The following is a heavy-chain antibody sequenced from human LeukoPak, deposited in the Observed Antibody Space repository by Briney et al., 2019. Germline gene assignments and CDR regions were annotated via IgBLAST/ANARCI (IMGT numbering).Heavy chain of an antibody. V-gene: IGHV4-59*01. Sequence: SETLSLTCTVSGGSISSYYWSWIRQPPGKGLEWIGYIYYSGSTNYNPSLKSRVTISVDTSKNQFSLKLSSVTAADTAVYYCARDGDYGDFDYWGQRTLVTVSS. CDR2: IYYSGST. D-gene: IGHD4-17*01. J-gene: IGHJ4*02. CDR1: GGSISSYY. CDR3: ARDGDYGDFDY.